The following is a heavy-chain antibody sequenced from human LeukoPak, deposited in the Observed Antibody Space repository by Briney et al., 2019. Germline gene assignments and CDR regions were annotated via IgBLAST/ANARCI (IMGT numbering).Heavy chain of an antibody. CDR2: IYPGESDT. CDR1: GYSFTSYW. V-gene: IGHV5-51*01. J-gene: IGHJ4*02. D-gene: IGHD3-9*01. CDR3: ARLERYVILNFDC. Sequence: GESLKISCKGSGYSFTSYWIGWVRQMPGKGLEWMGIIYPGESDTRYSPSFQGQVTISADKSISTAYLQWSSRKASDTGMYYCARLERYVILNFDCWGQGTLVTVPS.